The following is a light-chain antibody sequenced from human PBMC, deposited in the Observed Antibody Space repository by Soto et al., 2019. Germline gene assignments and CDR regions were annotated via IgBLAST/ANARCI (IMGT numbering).Light chain of an antibody. V-gene: IGLV3-21*04. J-gene: IGLJ2*01. CDR2: YDS. CDR3: QVWDSSSDVV. Sequence: SYELTQPPSVSVAPGKTARITCGGNNIGSKSVHWYQQKQGQAPVLVIYYDSDRPSGIPERFSGSNSGNTATLTISRVEAGDEADYYCQVWDSSSDVVFGGGTKVTVL. CDR1: NIGSKS.